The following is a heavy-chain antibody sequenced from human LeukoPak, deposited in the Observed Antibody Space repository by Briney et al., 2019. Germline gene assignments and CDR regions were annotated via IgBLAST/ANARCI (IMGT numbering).Heavy chain of an antibody. CDR2: MNPNSGNT. D-gene: IGHD6-13*01. CDR3: ARGEESSSPFDY. V-gene: IGHV1-8*01. Sequence: ASVKVSCKASGYTFTSYDINWVRQATGQGLEWMGWMNPNSGNTGYAQKFQGRVTMTRNTSISTAYMELSSLRSGDTAVYYCARGEESSSPFDYWGQGTLVTVSS. CDR1: GYTFTSYD. J-gene: IGHJ4*02.